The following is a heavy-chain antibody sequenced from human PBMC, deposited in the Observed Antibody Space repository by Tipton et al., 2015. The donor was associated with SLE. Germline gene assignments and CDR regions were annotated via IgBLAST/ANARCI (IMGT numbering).Heavy chain of an antibody. V-gene: IGHV4-59*01. J-gene: IGHJ4*02. CDR3: ARGDCSSTSCLDY. CDR2: TYYSGST. Sequence: TLSLTCTVPGGSISSYYWSWIRQPPGKGLEWIGYTYYSGSTNYNPSLKSRVTISVDTSKNQFSLKLSSVTAADTAVYYCARGDCSSTSCLDYWGQGTLVTVSS. D-gene: IGHD2-2*01. CDR1: GGSISSYY.